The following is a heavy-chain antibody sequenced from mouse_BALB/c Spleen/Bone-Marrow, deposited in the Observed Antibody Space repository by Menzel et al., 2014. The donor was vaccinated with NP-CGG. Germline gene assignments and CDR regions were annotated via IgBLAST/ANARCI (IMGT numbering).Heavy chain of an antibody. Sequence: GAELVKPGASVKLSCMASGFTFTSYWIHWVKQRPGQGPEWIGEINPSNGRTNYNEKFKSKATLTEDKSSSTAYMQLSSLTSEDSAVYYCARDGNYRHATDYWGQGTSVTVSS. CDR1: GFTFTSYW. J-gene: IGHJ4*01. CDR3: ARDGNYRHATDY. V-gene: IGHV1S81*02. CDR2: INPSNGRT. D-gene: IGHD2-1*01.